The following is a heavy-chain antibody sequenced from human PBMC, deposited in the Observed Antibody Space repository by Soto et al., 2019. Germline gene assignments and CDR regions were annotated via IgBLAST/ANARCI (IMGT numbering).Heavy chain of an antibody. J-gene: IGHJ3*02. V-gene: IGHV4-59*01. Sequence: SETLSLTCTVSGGSISSYYWSWIRQPPGKGLEWIGYIYYSGSANYNPSLKSRVTISVDTSKNQFSLKLSSVTAADTAVYYCARADTYSSGWYGAFDIWGQGTMVTVSS. D-gene: IGHD6-19*01. CDR1: GGSISSYY. CDR3: ARADTYSSGWYGAFDI. CDR2: IYYSGSA.